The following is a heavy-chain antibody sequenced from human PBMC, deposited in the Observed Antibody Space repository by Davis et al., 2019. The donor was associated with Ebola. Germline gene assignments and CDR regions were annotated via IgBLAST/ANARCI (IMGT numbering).Heavy chain of an antibody. Sequence: PGGSLRLSCAASGLTFSYYGISWVRQAPGQGLEWVAVISFDGNSKYYQDSVKGRFTISRDNSKNTVFLQMNSLRPEDTAVYYCAKDVRREAAALQYWAQGTLVTVSS. D-gene: IGHD6-25*01. CDR3: AKDVRREAAALQY. CDR1: GLTFSYYG. V-gene: IGHV3-30*18. CDR2: ISFDGNSK. J-gene: IGHJ4*02.